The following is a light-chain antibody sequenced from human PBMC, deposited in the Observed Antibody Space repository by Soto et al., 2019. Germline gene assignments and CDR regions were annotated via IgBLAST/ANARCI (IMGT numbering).Light chain of an antibody. V-gene: IGKV3-11*01. CDR3: QQRRNWPRT. Sequence: EIVLTQSPATLSLSPGERATLSCRASQSVSSYLAWYQQKPGQAPRLLIYDASNRATGIPARFSGSGSGKDFTLTISSLEPEDFAVYYCQQRRNWPRTFGQGTKLEIK. J-gene: IGKJ2*01. CDR1: QSVSSY. CDR2: DAS.